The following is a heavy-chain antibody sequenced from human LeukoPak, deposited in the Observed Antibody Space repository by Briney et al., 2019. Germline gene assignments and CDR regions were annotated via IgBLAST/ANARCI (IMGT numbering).Heavy chain of an antibody. CDR1: GYTFTSYA. CDR2: VNAGNGNT. D-gene: IGHD6-13*01. V-gene: IGHV1-3*01. Sequence: ASVKVSCKASGYTFTSYAMHWVRQAPGQRLEWMGWVNAGNGNTKYSQKFQGRVTITRDTSASTAYMELSSLRSEDTAVYYCAREFEGSSRWYYFNYWGQATLVTVSA. J-gene: IGHJ4*02. CDR3: AREFEGSSRWYYFNY.